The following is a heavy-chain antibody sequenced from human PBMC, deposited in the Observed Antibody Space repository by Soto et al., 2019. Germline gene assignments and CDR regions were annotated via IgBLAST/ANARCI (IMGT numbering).Heavy chain of an antibody. CDR3: ARGGPYYDILTGYMLMDV. Sequence: ASVKVSCKASGYTFTSYAMHWVRQAPGQRLEWMGWINAGNGNTKYSQKFQGRVTITRDTSASTAYMELSSLRSEDTAVYYCARGGPYYDILTGYMLMDVWGKGTTVTVSS. J-gene: IGHJ6*03. CDR2: INAGNGNT. D-gene: IGHD3-9*01. CDR1: GYTFTSYA. V-gene: IGHV1-3*01.